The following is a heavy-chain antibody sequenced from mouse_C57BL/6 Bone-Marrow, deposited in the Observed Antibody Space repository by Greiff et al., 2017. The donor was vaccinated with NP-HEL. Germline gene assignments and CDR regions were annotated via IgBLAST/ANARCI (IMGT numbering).Heavy chain of an antibody. V-gene: IGHV3-6*01. CDR1: GYSITSGYY. D-gene: IGHD2-1*01. J-gene: IGHJ3*01. CDR2: ISYDGSN. Sequence: ESGPGLVKPSQSLSLTCSVTGYSITSGYYWNWIRQFPGNKLEWMGYISYDGSNNYNPSLKNRISITLDTSKNQFFLKLNSVTTEDTATYYCAREIYYGTGGFAYWGQGTLVTVSA. CDR3: AREIYYGTGGFAY.